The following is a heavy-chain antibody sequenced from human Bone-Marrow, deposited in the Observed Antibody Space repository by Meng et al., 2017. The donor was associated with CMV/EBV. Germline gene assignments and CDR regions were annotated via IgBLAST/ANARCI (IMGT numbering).Heavy chain of an antibody. V-gene: IGHV4-59*08. CDR1: GGSISSYY. J-gene: IGHJ3*02. CDR3: ARHSIEAYGDYLYSSAFDI. D-gene: IGHD4-17*01. Sequence: SEPLSLTCTVSGGSISSYYWSWIRQPPGKGLEWIGYIYYSGSTNYNPSLKSRVTISVDTSKNQFSLKLSSVTAADTAVYYCARHSIEAYGDYLYSSAFDIWGQGTMVTVSS. CDR2: IYYSGST.